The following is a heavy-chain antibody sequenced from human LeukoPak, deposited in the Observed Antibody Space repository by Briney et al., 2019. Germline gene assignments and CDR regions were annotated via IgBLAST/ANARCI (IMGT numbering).Heavy chain of an antibody. Sequence: GGSLRLSCAASGSSFNTYAMHWFRQAPGKGLEWVAVISYDGLNKYYADSAKGRFTISRDNSRNTLHLQMSSLRTEDTAVYYCARALDYWGQGTLVTVSS. V-gene: IGHV3-30-3*01. CDR1: GSSFNTYA. CDR2: ISYDGLNK. J-gene: IGHJ4*02. CDR3: ARALDY.